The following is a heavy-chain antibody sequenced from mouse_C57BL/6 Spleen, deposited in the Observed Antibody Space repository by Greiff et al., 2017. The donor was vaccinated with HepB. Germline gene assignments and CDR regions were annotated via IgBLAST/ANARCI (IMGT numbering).Heavy chain of an antibody. V-gene: IGHV5-4*01. J-gene: IGHJ2*01. CDR3: AREGGGSSFDY. CDR1: GFTFSSYA. CDR2: ISDGGSYT. Sequence: EVQLMESGAGLVQPGGSLTLSCAASGFTFSSYAMSWVRQTPEKRLEWVATISDGGSYTYYPDNVKGRFTSSHNNARNNLFLQMSHLKYEDTAMYCCAREGGGSSFDYWGQGTTLTVSS. D-gene: IGHD1-1*02.